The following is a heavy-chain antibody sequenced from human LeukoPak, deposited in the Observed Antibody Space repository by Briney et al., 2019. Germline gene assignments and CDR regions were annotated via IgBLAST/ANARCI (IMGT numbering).Heavy chain of an antibody. D-gene: IGHD2-2*02. CDR2: IYTSGST. V-gene: IGHV4-61*02. CDR3: ARAELYRQIYYYYGMDV. Sequence: PSQTLSLTCTVPGGSLSSGSYYWSWLRQPAGTGLEWIGRIYTSGSTNYNPSLKSRVTISVDTSKNQFSLKLSSVTAADTAVYYCARAELYRQIYYYYGMDVWGQGTTVTVSS. CDR1: GGSLSSGSYY. J-gene: IGHJ6*02.